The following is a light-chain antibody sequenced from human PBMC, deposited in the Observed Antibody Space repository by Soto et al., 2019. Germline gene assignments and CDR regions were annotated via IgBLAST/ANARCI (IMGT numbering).Light chain of an antibody. V-gene: IGKV3-20*01. CDR3: QQYDSSPLT. J-gene: IGKJ4*01. Sequence: EIVLTQSPGTLSLSPGDRATLSCRACQTVSFSYLAWYQQKPGQAPRLLIYGASSRATGIPDRFSGSESGTDFTLTISRLEPEVFAVYYCQQYDSSPLTFGAGTKVEIK. CDR2: GAS. CDR1: QTVSFSY.